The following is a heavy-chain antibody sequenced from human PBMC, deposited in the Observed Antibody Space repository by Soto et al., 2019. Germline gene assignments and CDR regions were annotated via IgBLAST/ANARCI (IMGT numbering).Heavy chain of an antibody. D-gene: IGHD3-22*01. CDR1: GGSISSGGYS. CDR3: ARDCCDSSGYPEQGAFDI. J-gene: IGHJ3*02. V-gene: IGHV4-30-2*01. Sequence: PSETLSLTCAVSGGSISSGGYSWSWIRQPPGKGLEWIGYIYHSGSTYYNPSLKSRVTISVDRSKNQFSLKLSSVTAADTAVYYCARDCCDSSGYPEQGAFDIWGQGTMVTVSS. CDR2: IYHSGST.